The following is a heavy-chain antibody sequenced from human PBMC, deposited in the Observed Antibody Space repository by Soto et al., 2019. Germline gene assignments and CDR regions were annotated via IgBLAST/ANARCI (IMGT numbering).Heavy chain of an antibody. J-gene: IGHJ6*03. D-gene: IGHD6-19*01. Sequence: QVQLVESGGGVVQPGGSLRLSCAASGFTFNNYAMHWVRQAPGKGLEWVAVISKEATNKFYADSVRGRFTISRDNSRNTMYMHVNRMRAEDTAVYFCAKDERPSGWRGYRDVWGTGTTVNVSS. CDR2: ISKEATNK. CDR1: GFTFNNYA. V-gene: IGHV3-30*18. CDR3: AKDERPSGWRGYRDV.